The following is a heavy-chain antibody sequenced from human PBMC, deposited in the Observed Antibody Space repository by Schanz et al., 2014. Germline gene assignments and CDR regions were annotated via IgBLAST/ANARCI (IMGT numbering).Heavy chain of an antibody. CDR3: ARHLVNAYGMDV. CDR2: IHYSGNS. CDR1: GGSISRHY. Sequence: VQLQQSGPGLVKPSDTLSLTCTVSGGSISRHYWSWIRQPPGKGLEWIGYIHYSGNSNYNPSLKSRVTISLDTSKSQFSLKLTSVTAADTAVYYCARHLVNAYGMDVWGQGTAVTVSS. J-gene: IGHJ6*02. D-gene: IGHD3-3*02. V-gene: IGHV4-59*07.